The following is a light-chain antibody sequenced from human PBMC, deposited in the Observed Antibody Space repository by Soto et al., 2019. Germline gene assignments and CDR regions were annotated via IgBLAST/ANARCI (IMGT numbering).Light chain of an antibody. CDR3: QQYDNSLWT. J-gene: IGKJ1*01. CDR1: QTVSSVH. CDR2: GAS. V-gene: IGKV3-20*01. Sequence: EIVLTQSPCTLSSSTGERATLSCGASQTVSSVHLAWYQQKPGQAPRLVIYGASSRATGIPDRFSGSGYGTDFNLTISRLEPEDFAVYYCQQYDNSLWTFGQGTKVDI.